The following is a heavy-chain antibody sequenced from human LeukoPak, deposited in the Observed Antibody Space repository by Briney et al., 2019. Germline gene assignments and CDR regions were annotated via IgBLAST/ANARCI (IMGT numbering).Heavy chain of an antibody. J-gene: IGHJ4*02. CDR3: ARGLVAADY. D-gene: IGHD5-12*01. V-gene: IGHV4-34*01. CDR2: IYYSGST. Sequence: SETLSLTCAVYGGSFSGYYWSWIRQPPGKGLEWIGSIYYSGSTYYNPSLKSRVTISVDTSKNQFSLKLSSVTAADTAVYYCARGLVAADYWGQGTLVTVSS. CDR1: GGSFSGYY.